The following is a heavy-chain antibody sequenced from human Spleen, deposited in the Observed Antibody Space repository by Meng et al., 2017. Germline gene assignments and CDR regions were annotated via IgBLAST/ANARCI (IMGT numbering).Heavy chain of an antibody. Sequence: SETLSLTCTVSGGSISSYYWSWIRQPPGKGLEWIGEINHSGSTNYNPSLKRRITISVDTSKNQFSLKLNSVTAADTAVYFCARGGGYSPSGSLARFPAYVGRTGWDSWGQGTLVTVSS. J-gene: IGHJ4*02. CDR1: GGSISSYY. CDR3: ARGGGYSPSGSLARFPAYVGRTGWDS. V-gene: IGHV4-34*01. D-gene: IGHD3-10*01. CDR2: INHSGST.